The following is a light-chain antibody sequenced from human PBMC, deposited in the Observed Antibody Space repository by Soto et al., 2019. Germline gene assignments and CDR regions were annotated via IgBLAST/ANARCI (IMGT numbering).Light chain of an antibody. CDR1: QSLLHSNGYNY. CDR2: LGS. CDR3: MQALQTLLT. J-gene: IGKJ5*01. V-gene: IGKV2-28*01. Sequence: EIVMTQSPLSLPVTPGEPASISCRSSQSLLHSNGYNYLDWYLQKPGQSPQLLIYLGSNRASGVPDRFSGSGSGTYFTLKISRVEAEDVGVYYCMQALQTLLTFGQGTRLEIK.